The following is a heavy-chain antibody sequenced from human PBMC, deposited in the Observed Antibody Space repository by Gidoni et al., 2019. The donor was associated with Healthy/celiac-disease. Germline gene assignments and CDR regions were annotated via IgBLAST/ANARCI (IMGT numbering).Heavy chain of an antibody. CDR1: GFTFDDYA. CDR2: ISWNSGSI. V-gene: IGHV3-9*01. J-gene: IGHJ5*02. CDR3: AKGGSGWYLTPGWFDP. Sequence: LVESGGGLVQPGRSLRLSCAASGFTFDDYALHWVRQAPGKGLEWVSGISWNSGSIGYADSVKGRFTISRDNAKNSLYLQMNSLRAEDTAVYYCAKGGSGWYLTPGWFDPWGQGTLVTVSS. D-gene: IGHD6-19*01.